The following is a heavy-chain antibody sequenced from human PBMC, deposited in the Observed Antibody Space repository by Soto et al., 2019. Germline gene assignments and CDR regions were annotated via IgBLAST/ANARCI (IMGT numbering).Heavy chain of an antibody. CDR2: IYYSGST. CDR1: GGSISSYY. D-gene: IGHD3-16*02. V-gene: IGHV4-59*01. J-gene: IGHJ4*02. Sequence: SETLSLTCTVSGGSISSYYWSWIRQPPGKGLEWIGYIYYSGSTNYNPSLKSRVTISVDTSKNQFSLKLSSVTAADTAVYYCARTGSFYDYIWGSYPLKYYFDYWGQGTLVTVSS. CDR3: ARTGSFYDYIWGSYPLKYYFDY.